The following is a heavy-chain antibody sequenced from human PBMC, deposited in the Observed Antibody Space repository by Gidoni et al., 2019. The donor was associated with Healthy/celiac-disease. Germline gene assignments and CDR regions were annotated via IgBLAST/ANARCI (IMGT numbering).Heavy chain of an antibody. J-gene: IGHJ4*02. D-gene: IGHD3-22*01. Sequence: VQLVESGGGLVKPGGARRLSCAASGFTFSHAWLSWVRQAPGKGLEWVGLINSKPDGGTTDYAAPVKRRFPISRDDSKNPLYLQLTSLKPEDTAVYYCTPETDADYYDSSGYGYWGQGTLVTVSS. V-gene: IGHV3-15*01. CDR1: GFTFSHAW. CDR2: INSKPDGGTT. CDR3: TPETDADYYDSSGYGY.